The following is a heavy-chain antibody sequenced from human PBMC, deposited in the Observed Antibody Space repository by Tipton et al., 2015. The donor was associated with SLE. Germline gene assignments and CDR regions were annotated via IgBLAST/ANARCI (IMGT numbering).Heavy chain of an antibody. CDR1: GFTFSSYW. CDR2: IYFSGTT. CDR3: AIPTTQHCSGGGCYRHDAFDI. V-gene: IGHV4-4*08. D-gene: IGHD2-15*01. J-gene: IGHJ3*02. Sequence: LRLSCVAFGFTFSSYWMSWVRQAPGKGLEWIGYIYFSGTTNYNPSLKSRVTISVDTSKNQFSLKLNSVTAADTAVYYCAIPTTQHCSGGGCYRHDAFDIWGQGTMVTVSS.